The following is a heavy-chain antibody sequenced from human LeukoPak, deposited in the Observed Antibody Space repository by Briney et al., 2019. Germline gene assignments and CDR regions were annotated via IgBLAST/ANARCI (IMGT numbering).Heavy chain of an antibody. V-gene: IGHV4-30-2*01. Sequence: PSETLSLTCTVSGGSISSGGYYWSWIRQPPGKGLEWIGYIYHSGSTYYNPSLKSRVTISVDRSKNQFSLKLSSVTAADTAVYYCASGGYYYRFDYWGQGTLVTVSS. CDR1: GGSISSGGYY. D-gene: IGHD3-22*01. CDR3: ASGGYYYRFDY. J-gene: IGHJ4*02. CDR2: IYHSGST.